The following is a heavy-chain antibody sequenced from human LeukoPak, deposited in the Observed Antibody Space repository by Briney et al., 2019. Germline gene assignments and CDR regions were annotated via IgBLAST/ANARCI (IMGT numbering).Heavy chain of an antibody. J-gene: IGHJ4*02. Sequence: SETLSLTCTVSGGSISSSSYYWGWIRQPPGKELEWIGSIYYSGSTYYNPSLKSRVSISVDMSKNQFSLKLSSVTAADTAVYYCAGSTPDILTGYEYFDYWGQGTLVTVSS. CDR1: GGSISSSSYY. V-gene: IGHV4-39*07. CDR2: IYYSGST. D-gene: IGHD3-9*01. CDR3: AGSTPDILTGYEYFDY.